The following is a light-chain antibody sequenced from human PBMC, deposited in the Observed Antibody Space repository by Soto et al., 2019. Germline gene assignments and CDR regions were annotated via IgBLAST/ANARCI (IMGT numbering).Light chain of an antibody. CDR1: QSVSSSY. J-gene: IGKJ1*01. CDR2: GAS. Sequence: EIVLTQSPGTLSLSPGERATLSCRASQSVSSSYLAWYQQKPGQAPRLLIYGASSRATGIPDRFSGSGSGTDFTLTIGRLEPEDFAVYYCQQYGSSQWTFGQGTKVDTK. V-gene: IGKV3-20*01. CDR3: QQYGSSQWT.